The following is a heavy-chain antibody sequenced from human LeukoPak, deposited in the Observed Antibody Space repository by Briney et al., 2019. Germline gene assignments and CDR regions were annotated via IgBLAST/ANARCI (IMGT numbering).Heavy chain of an antibody. CDR1: GFTFSSYN. D-gene: IGHD3-22*01. CDR2: ISSSSDYI. J-gene: IGHJ6*03. Sequence: GALRLSCAASGFTFSSYNMNWVRQAPGKGLEWVSYISSSSDYIYYADSVKGRFTISRDNAKNSLYLQMNSLRAEDTAVYYCARDLEYYDSSGYEPYYYYMDVWGKGTTVTVSS. V-gene: IGHV3-21*01. CDR3: ARDLEYYDSSGYEPYYYYMDV.